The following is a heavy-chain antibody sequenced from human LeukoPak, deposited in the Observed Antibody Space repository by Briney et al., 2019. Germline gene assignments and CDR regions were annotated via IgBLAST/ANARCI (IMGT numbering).Heavy chain of an antibody. CDR3: ARVPYSSGWFDY. CDR1: GFTVSSNY. D-gene: IGHD6-19*01. Sequence: GGSLRLSCAVSGFTVSSNYMSWVRQAPGKGLEWVSVIYSDDSTYYADSVKGRFTISRDNSKNTLYLQMNSLRAEDTAVYYCARVPYSSGWFDYWGQGTLVTVSS. J-gene: IGHJ4*02. CDR2: IYSDDST. V-gene: IGHV3-53*01.